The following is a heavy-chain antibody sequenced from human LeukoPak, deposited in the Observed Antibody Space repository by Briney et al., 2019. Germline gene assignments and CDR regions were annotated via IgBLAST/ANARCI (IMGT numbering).Heavy chain of an antibody. CDR3: AREWLLWEDPGGFHP. CDR1: GFTVSDNY. V-gene: IGHV3-66*02. Sequence: GGSLRLSCAASGFTVSDNYMNWVRQAPGKGLEWVSVIYSGGGIYYADSVKGRFTISRDNSKNTVYLQMNSLRPEDTAVYYCAREWLLWEDPGGFHPWGQGTLVTVSS. J-gene: IGHJ5*02. D-gene: IGHD3-3*01. CDR2: IYSGGGI.